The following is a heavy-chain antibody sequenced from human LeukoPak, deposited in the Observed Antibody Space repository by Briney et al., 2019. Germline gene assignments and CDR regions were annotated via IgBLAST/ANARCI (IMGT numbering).Heavy chain of an antibody. D-gene: IGHD4-17*01. CDR1: GYTSSSYD. CDR3: ARDPHDYGDSGRD. CDR2: MNPNSGNR. Sequence: GASVKVSCKASGYTSSSYDINWVRQATGQGLEWMGWMNPNSGNRGYAQKFQGRVTMTRDMSTSTDYMELSSLRSEDTAMYYCARDPHDYGDSGRDWGQGTLVTVSS. J-gene: IGHJ4*02. V-gene: IGHV1-8*02.